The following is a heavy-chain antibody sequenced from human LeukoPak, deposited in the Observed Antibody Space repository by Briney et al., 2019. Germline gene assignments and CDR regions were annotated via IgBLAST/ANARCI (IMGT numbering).Heavy chain of an antibody. D-gene: IGHD5-18*01. V-gene: IGHV4-59*01. CDR1: GGSIINYY. Sequence: ASETLSLTCTVSGGSIINYYWSWIRQPPGKGLEWIGYFYYTGSTNYNPSLKSRVTISVDTSKNQFSLKLSSVTAADTAVYYCARVQIGYSYGLFDYWGQGTLVTVSS. J-gene: IGHJ4*02. CDR3: ARVQIGYSYGLFDY. CDR2: FYYTGST.